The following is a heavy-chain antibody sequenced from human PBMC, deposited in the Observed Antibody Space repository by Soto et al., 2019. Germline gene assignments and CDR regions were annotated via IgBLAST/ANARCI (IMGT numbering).Heavy chain of an antibody. Sequence: SETLSLTCAVSGGPISSGGYSWSWIRQPPGKGLEWIGYINHSASTYYNPSLKSRVTISVDRSKNQFSLELSSVTAADTAVYYCARAPDYYGSGSQFDYWGQGTLVTVSS. CDR1: GGPISSGGYS. J-gene: IGHJ4*02. CDR3: ARAPDYYGSGSQFDY. D-gene: IGHD3-10*01. CDR2: INHSAST. V-gene: IGHV4-30-2*01.